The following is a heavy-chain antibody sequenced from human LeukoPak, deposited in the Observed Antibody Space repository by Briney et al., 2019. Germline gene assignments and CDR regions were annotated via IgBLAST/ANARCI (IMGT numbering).Heavy chain of an antibody. V-gene: IGHV3-7*01. Sequence: GGSLRLSCAASGFTFSSYWMSWVRQAPGKGLEWVANIKQDGSEKYYVDSVKGRFTISRDNAKNSLYLQMNSLRAEDTAVYYCARDYGDFWSGYYYYYYYMDVWGKGTTVTVSS. CDR3: ARDYGDFWSGYYYYYYYMDV. J-gene: IGHJ6*03. CDR2: IKQDGSEK. CDR1: GFTFSSYW. D-gene: IGHD3-3*01.